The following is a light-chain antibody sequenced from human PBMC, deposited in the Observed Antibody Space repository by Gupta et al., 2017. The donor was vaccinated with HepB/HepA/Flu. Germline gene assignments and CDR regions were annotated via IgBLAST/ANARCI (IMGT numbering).Light chain of an antibody. V-gene: IGLV2-14*03. CDR1: NSDLGTNNY. CDR2: DVS. J-gene: IGLJ2*01. CDR3: FSYTTNITLGVV. Sequence: QSALTQPASVSGSPGQSITISCTGVNSDLGTNNYVSWYQQPPDKAPKLIIYDVSYRPSGVSDRFSGSKSGNTASLTIFGLQAGDEADYYCFSYTTNITLGVVFGGGTRLTV.